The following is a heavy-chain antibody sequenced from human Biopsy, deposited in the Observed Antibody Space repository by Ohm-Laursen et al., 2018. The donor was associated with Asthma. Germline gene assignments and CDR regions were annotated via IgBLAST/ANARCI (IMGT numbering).Heavy chain of an antibody. J-gene: IGHJ6*02. CDR2: ISVYNGNT. CDR3: ARGVDYSHYYGIDV. D-gene: IGHD3-10*01. V-gene: IGHV1-18*01. Sequence: ASVKVSCKTSGYTFNSAGITWVRQAPGQGLECMGWISVYNGNTKVAQKLQDRVTMITDTSTSTAYMELRSLRSDDTAVYFCARGVDYSHYYGIDVWGQGTTVTVS. CDR1: GYTFNSAG.